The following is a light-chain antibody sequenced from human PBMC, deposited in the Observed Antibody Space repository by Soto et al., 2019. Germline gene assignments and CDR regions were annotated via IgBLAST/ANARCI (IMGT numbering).Light chain of an antibody. Sequence: SSELTQPPSVSVSPGQTASITCSGDKLGDKYACWYQQKPGQSPVLVIYQDSKRPSGIPERFSGSNSGNTATLNISGTQAMDEADYYCQAWDSSTGVFGGGTKLTVL. CDR2: QDS. V-gene: IGLV3-1*01. J-gene: IGLJ2*01. CDR3: QAWDSSTGV. CDR1: KLGDKY.